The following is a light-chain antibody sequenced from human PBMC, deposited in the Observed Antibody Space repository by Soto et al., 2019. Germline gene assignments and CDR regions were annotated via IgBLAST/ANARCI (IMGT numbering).Light chain of an antibody. Sequence: QSVLTQPPSLSAAPGQTVTISCSGGSSNIGNNYVSWYQQVAGTTPKLLIFDNNKRPSGITDRFSGSKSGTSATLGIAGLQTGDAADYYCATWDSSLSAWLFGGGTKLTVL. CDR2: DNN. J-gene: IGLJ3*02. CDR1: SSNIGNNY. CDR3: ATWDSSLSAWL. V-gene: IGLV1-51*01.